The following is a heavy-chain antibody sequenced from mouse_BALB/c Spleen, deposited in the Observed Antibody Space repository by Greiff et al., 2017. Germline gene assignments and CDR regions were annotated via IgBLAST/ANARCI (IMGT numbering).Heavy chain of an antibody. D-gene: IGHD2-3*01. CDR2: ISSGSSTI. CDR1: GFTFSSFG. V-gene: IGHV5-17*02. J-gene: IGHJ4*01. CDR3: ARWGLLNAMDY. Sequence: EVHLVESGGGLVQPGGSRKLSCAASGFTFSSFGMHWVRQAPEKGLEWVAYISSGSSTIYYADTVKGRFTISRDNPKNTLFLQMTSLRSEDTAMYYCARWGLLNAMDYWGQGTSVTVSS.